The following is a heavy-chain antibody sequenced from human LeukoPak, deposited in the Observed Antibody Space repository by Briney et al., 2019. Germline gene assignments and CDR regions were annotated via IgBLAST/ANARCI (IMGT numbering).Heavy chain of an antibody. V-gene: IGHV3-74*01. CDR1: GFTFSSYW. CDR2: INTDGSST. CDR3: ARETDYDFRSGYYYYFDY. J-gene: IGHJ4*02. D-gene: IGHD3-3*01. Sequence: PGGSLRISCAASGFTFSSYWMHWVRQAPGKGLVWVSRINTDGSSTSYADSVKGRFTISRDNAKNTLYLQMNSLRAEDTAVYYCARETDYDFRSGYYYYFDYWGQGTLVTVSS.